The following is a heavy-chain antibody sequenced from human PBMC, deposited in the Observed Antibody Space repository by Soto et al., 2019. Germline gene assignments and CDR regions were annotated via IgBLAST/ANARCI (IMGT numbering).Heavy chain of an antibody. CDR3: ATMGTPATGLYYFDY. Sequence: SETLSLTCAVYGGPFSGYYWTWIRQPPGKGLEWIGFIPYSGSAYYNPSLKSRVTISVDTSKNQFSLNLSFVTAADTAVYYCATMGTPATGLYYFDYRGQGTLVTVSS. CDR2: IPYSGSA. D-gene: IGHD2-15*01. J-gene: IGHJ4*02. CDR1: GGPFSGYY. V-gene: IGHV4-30-4*08.